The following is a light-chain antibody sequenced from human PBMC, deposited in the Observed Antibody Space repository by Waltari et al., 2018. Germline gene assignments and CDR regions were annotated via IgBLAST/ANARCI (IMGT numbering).Light chain of an antibody. J-gene: IGKJ4*01. CDR3: QQDDTTPPT. Sequence: DIVMTQSPDSLAVSLGERATINCKSSQSVLYSSNNKNYLAWYQQKPGQPPRVLIYWASTRESGVADRFSGSGSGTEFTLTISSLQAEDVAVYYCQQDDTTPPTFGGGTKVEI. V-gene: IGKV4-1*01. CDR2: WAS. CDR1: QSVLYSSNNKNY.